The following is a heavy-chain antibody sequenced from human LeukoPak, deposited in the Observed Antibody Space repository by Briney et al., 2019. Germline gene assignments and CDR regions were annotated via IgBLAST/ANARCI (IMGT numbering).Heavy chain of an antibody. CDR1: AFTFSSYS. CDR3: ARDLPGAFEYSSSDIDY. D-gene: IGHD6-6*01. V-gene: IGHV3-21*01. CDR2: ISSSSSYK. Sequence: GGSLVLSGAASAFTFSSYSMNWVRQAPVKVLESVSSISSSSSYKYYADSVKGRFTISRDNAENSLYLQMNSRRAEDTAVYYCARDLPGAFEYSSSDIDYWGQGTLVTGSS. J-gene: IGHJ4*02.